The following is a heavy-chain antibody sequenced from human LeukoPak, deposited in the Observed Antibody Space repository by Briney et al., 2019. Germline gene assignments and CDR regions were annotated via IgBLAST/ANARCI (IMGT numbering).Heavy chain of an antibody. V-gene: IGHV3-30*02. Sequence: QSGGSLRLSCAASGFTFSTYGMHWVRQAPGKGLEWVAFIRYDGNNKYYADSVKGRFTISRDNSKNTLYLQMNSLRAEDTAVYYCAKEGYYYDNNSYRLSSSFDYWGQGTLVTVSS. J-gene: IGHJ4*02. CDR1: GFTFSTYG. D-gene: IGHD3-22*01. CDR2: IRYDGNNK. CDR3: AKEGYYYDNNSYRLSSSFDY.